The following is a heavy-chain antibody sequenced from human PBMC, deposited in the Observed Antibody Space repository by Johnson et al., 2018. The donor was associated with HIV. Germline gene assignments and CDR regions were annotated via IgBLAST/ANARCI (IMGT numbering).Heavy chain of an antibody. J-gene: IGHJ3*02. CDR3: ARYGISFVGATTVKWAFDI. CDR1: GFTFSSYG. D-gene: IGHD1-26*01. CDR2: ISYDGSNK. Sequence: VQLVESGGGVVQPGRSLRLSCAASGFTFSSYGMHWVRQAPGKGLEWVAVISYDGSNKYYADSVKGRFTISRDNSKNTLYLQMNSLREDTAVYYCARYGISFVGATTVKWAFDIWGQGTMVTVSS. V-gene: IGHV3-30*03.